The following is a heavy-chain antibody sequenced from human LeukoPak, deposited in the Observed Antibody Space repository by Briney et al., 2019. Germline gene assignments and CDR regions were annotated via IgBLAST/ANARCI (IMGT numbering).Heavy chain of an antibody. CDR3: ASNSDY. CDR1: GFTVSSNY. Sequence: PGGSLRRSCAASGFTVSSNYMSWVRQAPGKGLEWVSVIYSGGSTYYADSVKGRFTISRDNSKNTLYLQMNSLRAEDTAVYYCASNSDYWGQGTLVTVSS. J-gene: IGHJ4*02. CDR2: IYSGGST. D-gene: IGHD2/OR15-2a*01. V-gene: IGHV3-53*01.